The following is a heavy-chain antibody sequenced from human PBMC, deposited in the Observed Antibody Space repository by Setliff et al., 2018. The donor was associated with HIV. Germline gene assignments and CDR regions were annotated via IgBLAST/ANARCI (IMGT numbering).Heavy chain of an antibody. D-gene: IGHD1-26*01. CDR2: IRSKIFGGTP. V-gene: IGHV3-49*04. CDR3: TRMPNESGSYDAFDV. J-gene: IGHJ3*01. CDR1: GFRFGDTA. Sequence: LRLSCAASGFRFGDTAMGWVRQAPGKGLEWIGFIRSKIFGGTPEYGASVQGRFTISRDDSKSIAYLQLNSLKTEDTAVYYCTRMPNESGSYDAFDVWGQGTMVTVSS.